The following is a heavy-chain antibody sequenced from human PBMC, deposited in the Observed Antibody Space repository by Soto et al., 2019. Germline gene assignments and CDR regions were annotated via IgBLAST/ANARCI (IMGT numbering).Heavy chain of an antibody. Sequence: GGSLRLSCAASGFTFSSYAMHWVRQAPGKGLEYVSAISSNGGSTYYANSVKGRFTISRDNSKNTLYLQMCSLIAEDMAVYYCVRDSGGICWLYYSDYWGQGTLVTVSS. D-gene: IGHD3-16*01. V-gene: IGHV3-64*01. CDR2: ISSNGGST. CDR1: GFTFSSYA. J-gene: IGHJ4*02. CDR3: VRDSGGICWLYYSDY.